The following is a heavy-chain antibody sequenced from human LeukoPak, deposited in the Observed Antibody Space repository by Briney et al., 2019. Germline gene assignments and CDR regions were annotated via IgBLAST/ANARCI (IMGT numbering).Heavy chain of an antibody. J-gene: IGHJ4*02. V-gene: IGHV4-30-2*01. D-gene: IGHD7-27*01. Sequence: SETLSLTCAVSGGSISSGGYSWSWIRQPPGKGLEWIGYIYHSGSTYYNPSLKSRVTISVDRSKNQFSLKLSSVTAADTAVYYCARDWGTYFDYWGQGTLVTVSS. CDR1: GGSISSGGYS. CDR2: IYHSGST. CDR3: ARDWGTYFDY.